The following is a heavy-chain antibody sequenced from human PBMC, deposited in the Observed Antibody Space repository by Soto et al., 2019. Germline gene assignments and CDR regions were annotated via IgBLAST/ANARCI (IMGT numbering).Heavy chain of an antibody. Sequence: EVQLLESGGGLVRPGGSLRLSCAASGFTFSSYAMSWVRQAPGKGLEWVSSISGSGGSTYYADSVKVRFTVSRDNSKNTLYLRMNSLRAEDTAVYYCAKRIAAAGTNALDVWGQGTTVTVSS. CDR1: GFTFSSYA. D-gene: IGHD6-13*01. CDR2: ISGSGGST. V-gene: IGHV3-23*01. CDR3: AKRIAAAGTNALDV. J-gene: IGHJ6*02.